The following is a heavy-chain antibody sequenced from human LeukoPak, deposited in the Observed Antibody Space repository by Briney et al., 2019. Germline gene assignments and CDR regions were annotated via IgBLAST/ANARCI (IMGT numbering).Heavy chain of an antibody. J-gene: IGHJ5*02. CDR2: IYHAET. D-gene: IGHD1-7*01. Sequence: PSETLSLTXAVSGYSISSGYYWGWIRQPPGKGLEWIGNIYHAETYYNPSLKSRGTISVDTSKNQFSLKLSSVTAADTALYCCASLGISGTTWDWFDPWGQGTLVTVSS. V-gene: IGHV4-38-2*01. CDR1: GYSISSGYY. CDR3: ASLGISGTTWDWFDP.